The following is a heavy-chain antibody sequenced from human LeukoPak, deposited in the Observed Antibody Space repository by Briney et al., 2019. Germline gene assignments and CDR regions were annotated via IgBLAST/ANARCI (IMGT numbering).Heavy chain of an antibody. CDR2: IYYTGST. V-gene: IGHV4-59*01. CDR3: ACLTTADAFDI. CDR1: GGSIRTYY. Sequence: PSETLSLTCTVSGGSIRTYYWSWIRQPPGKGLEWIGYIYYTGSTNYNPSLQSRVTISVDTSKNQFSLKLSSVTAADTAVYYCACLTTADAFDIWGQGTMVTVSS. J-gene: IGHJ3*02. D-gene: IGHD3-22*01.